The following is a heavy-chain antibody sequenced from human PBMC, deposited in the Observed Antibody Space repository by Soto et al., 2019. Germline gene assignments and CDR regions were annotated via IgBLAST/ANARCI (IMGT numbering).Heavy chain of an antibody. Sequence: SETLSLTCTVSGGSISSYYWSWIRQPPGKGLEWIGYIYYSGSTNYNPSLKSRVTISVDTSKNQFSLKLSSVTAADTAVYYCAMGPYYYDISGYYLHYYLQDVRAQRTSVPVSS. D-gene: IGHD3-22*01. V-gene: IGHV4-59*01. J-gene: IGHJ6*02. CDR2: IYYSGST. CDR1: GGSISSYY. CDR3: AMGPYYYDISGYYLHYYLQDV.